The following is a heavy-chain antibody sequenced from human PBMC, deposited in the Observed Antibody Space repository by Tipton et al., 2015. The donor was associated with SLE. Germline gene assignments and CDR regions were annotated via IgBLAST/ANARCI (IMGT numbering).Heavy chain of an antibody. D-gene: IGHD4-17*01. V-gene: IGHV4-4*07. J-gene: IGHJ4*02. Sequence: TLSLTCTVSSGSISDYYWSWIRQPAGKGLEWIGRMHFSGTAYDNPSLKRRVTMPFDTSKNLFSLKLTSVTATDTALYYCARVSTEGLHFDQWGQGTLVTVAS. CDR2: MHFSGTA. CDR3: ARVSTEGLHFDQ. CDR1: SGSISDYY.